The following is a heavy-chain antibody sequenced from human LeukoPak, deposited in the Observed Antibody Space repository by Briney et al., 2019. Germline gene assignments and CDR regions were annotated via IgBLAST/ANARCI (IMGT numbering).Heavy chain of an antibody. CDR3: ARGHSYGYGLGDY. D-gene: IGHD5-18*01. J-gene: IGHJ4*02. CDR1: GFTLSSYN. Sequence: GGSLRLSCEASGFTLSSYNMNWVRQAPGKGLEWVSYISSSSSVIDYADSVKGRFTISRDNAKNSLYLQMDSLRDEDTAVYYCARGHSYGYGLGDYWGQGTLVTVSS. V-gene: IGHV3-48*02. CDR2: ISSSSSVI.